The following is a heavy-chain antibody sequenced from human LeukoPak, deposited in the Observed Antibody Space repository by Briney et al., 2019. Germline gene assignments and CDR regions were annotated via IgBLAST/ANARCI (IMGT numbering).Heavy chain of an antibody. Sequence: SETLSLTCTVSGGSISSYYWSWIRQPPGKGLEWIGYIYYSGSTNYNPSLKSRVTISVDTSKNQFSLKLSSVTAADTAVYYCAREEDSGSYSGSYWGQGTLVTVSS. CDR3: AREEDSGSYSGSY. CDR1: GGSISSYY. V-gene: IGHV4-59*12. J-gene: IGHJ4*02. CDR2: IYYSGST. D-gene: IGHD1-26*01.